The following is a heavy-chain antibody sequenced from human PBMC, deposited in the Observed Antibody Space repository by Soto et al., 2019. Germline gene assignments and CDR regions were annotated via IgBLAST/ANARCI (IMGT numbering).Heavy chain of an antibody. Sequence: QVQLVESGGGVVQPGRSLRLSCAASGFTFNSYGMHWVRQGPGNGLEWVAFISYESTKTYYADSVKGRFTISRDNSNSALYVQMNSMTGEDTAVYYCARTVSAWSDFHYDSWDVWGQGTTVTVSS. CDR3: ARTVSAWSDFHYDSWDV. D-gene: IGHD4-17*01. J-gene: IGHJ6*02. CDR1: GFTFNSYG. CDR2: ISYESTKT. V-gene: IGHV3-30*03.